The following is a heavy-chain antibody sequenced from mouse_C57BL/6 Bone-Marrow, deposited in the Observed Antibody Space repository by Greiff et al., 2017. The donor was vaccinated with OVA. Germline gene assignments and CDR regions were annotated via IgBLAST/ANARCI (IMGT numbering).Heavy chain of an antibody. CDR3: ARGGV. CDR2: ILPGDGDT. Sequence: QVHVKQSGAELVKPVASVKISCKASGYAFSNYWMYWVKQRPGKGLEWIGQILPGDGDTNYNGKFKGKATLTGDKSSSTAYMQVSGLASEDSAVFFGARGGVWDQGTTLTVSS. J-gene: IGHJ2*01. CDR1: GYAFSNYW. V-gene: IGHV1-80*01.